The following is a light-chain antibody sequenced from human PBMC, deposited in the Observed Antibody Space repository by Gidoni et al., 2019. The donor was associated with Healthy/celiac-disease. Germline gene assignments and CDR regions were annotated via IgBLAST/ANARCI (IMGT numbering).Light chain of an antibody. CDR2: WAA. CDR1: PSVLYRSNNKNY. Sequence: DIVMNQSPDSLAVSLGERATINCKSSPSVLYRSNNKNYLAWYQQKPGQPPKLLIYWAATRESGVPDRFSGSGSGTDFTLTISSLQAEDVAVYYCQQYYSTPRTFGQGTKVEIK. J-gene: IGKJ1*01. CDR3: QQYYSTPRT. V-gene: IGKV4-1*01.